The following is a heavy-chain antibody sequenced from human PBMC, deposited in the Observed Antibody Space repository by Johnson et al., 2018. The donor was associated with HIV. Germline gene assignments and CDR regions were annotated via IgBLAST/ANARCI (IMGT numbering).Heavy chain of an antibody. V-gene: IGHV3-23*04. Sequence: VQLVESGGGLVKPGGSLRLSCAASGFTFDDYAMSWVRQAPGKGLEWVSAISGSGGSTYYADSVKGRFTISRDNSKNTLYLQMNSLRAEDTAVYYCARHSTSSTMGAFDIWGQGTMVTVSS. J-gene: IGHJ3*02. D-gene: IGHD6-6*01. CDR1: GFTFDDYA. CDR3: ARHSTSSTMGAFDI. CDR2: ISGSGGST.